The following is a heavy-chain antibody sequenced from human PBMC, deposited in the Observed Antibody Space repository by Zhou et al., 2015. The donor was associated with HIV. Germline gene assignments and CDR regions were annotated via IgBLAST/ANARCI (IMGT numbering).Heavy chain of an antibody. J-gene: IGHJ4*02. Sequence: QVQLVQSGPEVKKPGSSLRVSCKPSGGSFRTYGIHWVRQAPGQGLEWMGGIIPIFGTANYAQKFQVRVTITADESTSTAYMELSSLRSEDTAVYYCASYYYDSSGPWDPHYFHYWGQGTLVTVSS. V-gene: IGHV1-69*01. CDR1: GGSFRTYG. CDR3: ASYYYDSSGPWDPHYFHY. D-gene: IGHD3-22*01. CDR2: IIPIFGTA.